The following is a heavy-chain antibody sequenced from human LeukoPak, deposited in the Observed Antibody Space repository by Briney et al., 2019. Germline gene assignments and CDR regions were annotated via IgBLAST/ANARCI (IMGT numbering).Heavy chain of an antibody. CDR3: ARDPFFGAVDN. J-gene: IGHJ4*02. Sequence: GGSLRLSCAASGFIFSSAWMSWVRQAPGKGLEWVGHIKTKTDGWTTNYAAPVKGRFTISRDNAKNSLYLQMNSLRAEDTAVYYCARDPFFGAVDNWGQGTLVTVAS. CDR2: IKTKTDGWTT. V-gene: IGHV3-15*01. D-gene: IGHD3-10*01. CDR1: GFIFSSAW.